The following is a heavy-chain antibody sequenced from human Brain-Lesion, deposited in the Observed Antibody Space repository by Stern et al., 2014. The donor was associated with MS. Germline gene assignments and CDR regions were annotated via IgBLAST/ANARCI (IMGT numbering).Heavy chain of an antibody. CDR1: GGSISSSTYY. Sequence: QVHLVESGPGLVKPSETLSLTCTVSGGSISSSTYYWAWIRQPPGKGLEWIGNIYYSGFTYYNPSLKSRFTISVDMSKNQFSLKLSSVTAADTAIYYCARHDSVPRPSQLYSARDRGPGYFDYWGQGTLVTVSS. D-gene: IGHD1-26*01. J-gene: IGHJ4*02. CDR3: ARHDSVPRPSQLYSARDRGPGYFDY. V-gene: IGHV4-39*01. CDR2: IYYSGFT.